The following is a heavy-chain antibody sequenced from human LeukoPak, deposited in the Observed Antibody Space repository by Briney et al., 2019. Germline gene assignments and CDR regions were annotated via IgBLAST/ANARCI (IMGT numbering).Heavy chain of an antibody. CDR3: ARGLWSPAVRGAFRAPFDY. D-gene: IGHD3-10*01. CDR2: INAGNGNT. J-gene: IGHJ4*02. V-gene: IGHV1-3*01. CDR1: GYTFTSYA. Sequence: ASVKVSCKASGYTFTSYAMHWVRQAPGQRLEWMGWINAGNGNTKYSQKFQGRVTITRDTSASTAYMELSSLRSEDTAVYYCARGLWSPAVRGAFRAPFDYWGQGTLVTVSS.